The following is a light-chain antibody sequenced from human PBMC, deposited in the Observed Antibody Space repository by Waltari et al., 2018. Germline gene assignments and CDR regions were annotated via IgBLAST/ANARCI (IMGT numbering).Light chain of an antibody. Sequence: QLVLTQSPSASASLGASVKLTCTLSSGHSTNIIAWLQQQPEKGPRFLMNVKSDGSHTKGVGIPVRFSGSSSGAGRYLTISSLQSEDEADYYCQTGGHGTWVFGGGTRLTVL. CDR2: VKSDGSH. J-gene: IGLJ3*02. V-gene: IGLV4-69*01. CDR1: SGHSTNI. CDR3: QTGGHGTWV.